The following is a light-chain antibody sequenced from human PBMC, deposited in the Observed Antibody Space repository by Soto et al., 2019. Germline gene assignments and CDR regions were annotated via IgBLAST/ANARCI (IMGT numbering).Light chain of an antibody. V-gene: IGKV3-20*01. CDR2: GAS. CDR3: QQYGSSPPIT. J-gene: IGKJ5*01. CDR1: HSVSSRY. Sequence: EIVLTQSPGTLSLSPGERATLSCRASHSVSSRYLAWYQQKPGQAPRLLIYGASSRATGIPDRFSGSGSGTEFTLTISRLEPEDFAVYYCQQYGSSPPITFGQGTRLEIK.